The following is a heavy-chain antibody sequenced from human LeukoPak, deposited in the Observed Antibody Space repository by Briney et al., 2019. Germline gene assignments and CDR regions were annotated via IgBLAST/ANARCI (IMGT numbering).Heavy chain of an antibody. Sequence: GGSLRLSCAASGFTFSSYAMSWVRQAPGKGLEWVSTISGTGGSTYYADSVKGQFTISRDNSKNTLYLQMNSLRAEDTAVYYCAKDPGIVGAYWGQGTLVTVSS. J-gene: IGHJ4*02. V-gene: IGHV3-23*01. CDR3: AKDPGIVGAY. CDR2: ISGTGGST. CDR1: GFTFSSYA. D-gene: IGHD1-26*01.